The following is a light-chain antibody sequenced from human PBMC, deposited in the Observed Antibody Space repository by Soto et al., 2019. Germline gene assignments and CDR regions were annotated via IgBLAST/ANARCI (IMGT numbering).Light chain of an antibody. CDR2: DVS. J-gene: IGLJ1*01. CDR3: SSFTTSTSYV. CDR1: SSDVGAYDY. V-gene: IGLV2-14*03. Sequence: QSALTQPASVSGSPGQSITISCTGTSSDVGAYDYVSWYQQHPSEVPKLMIFDVSDRPSGVSNRFSGSKSGNTASLTISGLQAEDEADYYCSSFTTSTSYVFGTGTKLTVL.